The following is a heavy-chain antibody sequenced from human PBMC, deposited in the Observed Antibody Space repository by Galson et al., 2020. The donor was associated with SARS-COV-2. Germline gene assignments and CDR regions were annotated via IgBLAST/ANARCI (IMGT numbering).Heavy chain of an antibody. CDR2: IKSKSDGETT. V-gene: IGHV3-15*01. CDR3: AGGDPSLYGMDV. D-gene: IGHD4-17*01. J-gene: IGHJ6*02. CDR1: GVTFSKAW. Sequence: GGSLRLSCAASGVTFSKAWWGWVRQAPGKGLEWIGRIKSKSDGETTDYAASVKGRFTISSDDSKNTLFLHMNSLKSEDTAVYYCAGGDPSLYGMDVWGQGTTVTVSS.